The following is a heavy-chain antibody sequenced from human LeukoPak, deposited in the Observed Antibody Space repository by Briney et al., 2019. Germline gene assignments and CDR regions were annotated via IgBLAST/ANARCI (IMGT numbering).Heavy chain of an antibody. J-gene: IGHJ4*02. CDR1: GFTFSDYY. Sequence: GGSLRLSCAGSGFTFSDYYMSWIRQAPGKGLEWISYISSRGSTIYYADSAKGRFTISRDNAKNSLYLQMNNLRAEDTAVYYCARKPGAVDYWGQGTLVTVSS. V-gene: IGHV3-11*04. CDR2: ISSRGSTI. CDR3: ARKPGAVDY. D-gene: IGHD3-10*01.